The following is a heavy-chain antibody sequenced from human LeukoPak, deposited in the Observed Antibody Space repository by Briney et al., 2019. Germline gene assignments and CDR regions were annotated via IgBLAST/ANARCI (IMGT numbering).Heavy chain of an antibody. Sequence: GGSLRLSCAASGFTFSNYYMSWVRQAPGKGLEWVANIKQDGSEKYSVDSVKGRFTISRDNAKNSLFLQMNSLRAEETAVYYCARGRWLDYWGQGTLVTVSS. CDR1: GFTFSNYY. CDR2: IKQDGSEK. V-gene: IGHV3-7*04. CDR3: ARGRWLDY. J-gene: IGHJ4*02. D-gene: IGHD6-13*01.